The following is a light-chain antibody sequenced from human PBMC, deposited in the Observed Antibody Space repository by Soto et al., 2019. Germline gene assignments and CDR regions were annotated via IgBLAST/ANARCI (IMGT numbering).Light chain of an antibody. CDR1: QSVNSY. CDR2: DAS. CDR3: QRLIVWQLT. V-gene: IGKV3-11*01. Sequence: EIVLTQSPATLSLSPGERATLSCRASQSVNSYLAWYQQKPGQAPRLLIYDASNRATGIPARFSGGGSGTDFTLPITGLEPEDFEFYCCQRLIVWQLTFGGGTKVEIK. J-gene: IGKJ4*01.